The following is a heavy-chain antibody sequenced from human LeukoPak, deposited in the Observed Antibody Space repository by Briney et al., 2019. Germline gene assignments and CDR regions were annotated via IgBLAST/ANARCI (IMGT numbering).Heavy chain of an antibody. CDR1: GGSFSGYY. V-gene: IGHV4-59*01. Sequence: SETLSLTCAVYGGSFSGYYWSWIRQPPGKGLEWIGYIHYSGSTNYSPSLKSRVTITVDTSKNQFSLKLSSVTAADTAVYYCARVRSESYTQFDYWGQGTLVTVSS. CDR2: IHYSGST. J-gene: IGHJ4*02. D-gene: IGHD1-26*01. CDR3: ARVRSESYTQFDY.